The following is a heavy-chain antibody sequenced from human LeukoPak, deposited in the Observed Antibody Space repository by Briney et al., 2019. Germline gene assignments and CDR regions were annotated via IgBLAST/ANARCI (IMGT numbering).Heavy chain of an antibody. CDR2: IYYSGST. J-gene: IGHJ4*02. V-gene: IGHV4-39*07. Sequence: PSETLSLTCTVSGGSISSSSYYWGWIRQPPGKGLEWIGSIYYSGSTYYNPSLKSRVTISVDTSKNQFSLKLSSVTAADTAVYYCARLYGNYPNYFDYWGQGTLVTVSS. CDR1: GGSISSSSYY. D-gene: IGHD1-7*01. CDR3: ARLYGNYPNYFDY.